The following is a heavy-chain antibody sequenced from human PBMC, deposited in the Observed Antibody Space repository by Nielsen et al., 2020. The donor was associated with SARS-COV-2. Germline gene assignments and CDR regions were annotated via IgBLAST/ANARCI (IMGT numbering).Heavy chain of an antibody. CDR2: IYYSGST. Sequence: WIRQPPGKGLEWIGYIYYSGSTNYNPSLKSRVTISVDTSKNQFSLKLSSVTAADTAVYYCARGLRYYYGSGSYFVGMDVWGQGTTVTVSS. J-gene: IGHJ6*02. D-gene: IGHD3-10*01. CDR3: ARGLRYYYGSGSYFVGMDV. V-gene: IGHV4-59*12.